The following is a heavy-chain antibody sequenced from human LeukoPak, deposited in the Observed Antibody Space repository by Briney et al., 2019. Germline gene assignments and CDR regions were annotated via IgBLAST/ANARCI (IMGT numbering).Heavy chain of an antibody. CDR3: ARKTGDC. V-gene: IGHV3-30*03. CDR1: GFTFSSYG. CDR2: ISYDGSNK. Sequence: SLRLSCAASGFTFSSYGMHWVRQAPGKGLEWVAVISYDGSNKYYADSVKGRFTISRDNSKNTLYLQMNSLRAEDTAVYYCARKTGDCWGQGTLVIVSS. J-gene: IGHJ4*02. D-gene: IGHD1-14*01.